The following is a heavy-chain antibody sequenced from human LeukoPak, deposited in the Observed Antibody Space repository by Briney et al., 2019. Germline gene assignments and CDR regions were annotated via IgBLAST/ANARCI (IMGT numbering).Heavy chain of an antibody. D-gene: IGHD3-10*01. CDR2: IRSDGSTT. CDR1: GFTFSRYW. CDR3: ARDGVGEDY. Sequence: GGSLRLSCAASGFTFSRYWMHWVRQAPGKGLVWVSFIRSDGSTTYADSVKGRFTISRDNAKNTLHLHMNRFRAEDTAVYYCARDGVGEDYWGQGTPVTVSS. V-gene: IGHV3-74*01. J-gene: IGHJ4*02.